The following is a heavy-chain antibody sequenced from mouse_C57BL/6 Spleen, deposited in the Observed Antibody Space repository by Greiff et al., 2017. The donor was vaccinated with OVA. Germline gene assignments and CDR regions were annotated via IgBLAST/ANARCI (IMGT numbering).Heavy chain of an antibody. V-gene: IGHV1-55*01. Sequence: QVQLQQPGAELVKPGASVKMSCKASGYTFTSYWITWVKQRPGQGLEWIGEIYPGSGSTNYNEKFKSKATLTVDTSSSTAYMQLSSLTSEDSAVYYCARDHYGSRYFDVWGTGTTVTVSS. CDR2: IYPGSGST. CDR1: GYTFTSYW. J-gene: IGHJ1*03. D-gene: IGHD1-1*01. CDR3: ARDHYGSRYFDV.